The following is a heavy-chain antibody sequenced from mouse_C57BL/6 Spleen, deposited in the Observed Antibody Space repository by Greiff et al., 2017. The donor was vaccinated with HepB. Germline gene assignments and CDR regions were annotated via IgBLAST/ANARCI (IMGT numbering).Heavy chain of an antibody. CDR1: GYTFTSYW. D-gene: IGHD1-1*01. CDR2: IYPGSGST. V-gene: IGHV1-55*01. Sequence: QVQLQQPGAELVKPGASVKMSCKASGYTFTSYWITWVKQRPGQGLEWIGDIYPGSGSTNYNEKFKSKATLTVDTSSSTAYMQLSSLTSEDSAVYYCAGQTYYYGSSYEFAYWGQGTLVTVSA. CDR3: AGQTYYYGSSYEFAY. J-gene: IGHJ3*01.